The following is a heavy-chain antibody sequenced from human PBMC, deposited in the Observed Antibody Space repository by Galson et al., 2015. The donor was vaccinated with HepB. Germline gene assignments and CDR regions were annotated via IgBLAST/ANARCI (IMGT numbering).Heavy chain of an antibody. Sequence: QSGAEVKKPGDSLKISCQGSGYTFSDFWLGWVRQMPGKGLEWMGIIYPGDSDTRYSPSFQGRVNISVDKSISTAYLQWSSLRPEDTAVYSCARVRANSGIIMDDAFDIWGQGTMVTVSS. V-gene: IGHV5-51*01. D-gene: IGHD3-10*01. J-gene: IGHJ3*02. CDR2: IYPGDSDT. CDR3: ARVRANSGIIMDDAFDI. CDR1: GYTFSDFW.